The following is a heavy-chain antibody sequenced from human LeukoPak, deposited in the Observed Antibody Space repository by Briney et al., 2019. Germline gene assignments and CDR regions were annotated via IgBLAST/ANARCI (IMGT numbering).Heavy chain of an antibody. Sequence: PGGSLRLSCAASGFTFSTYGMHWVRQAPGKGLEWVAFMRNDGSNKYYADSVRGGFTISRDNSKTRLYLQMNILKAEDTAVDSCAKANTGGGSNNLGYFHHWGQGTLVTVSS. V-gene: IGHV3-30*02. CDR1: GFTFSTYG. D-gene: IGHD3-16*01. CDR3: AKANTGGGSNNLGYFHH. J-gene: IGHJ1*01. CDR2: MRNDGSNK.